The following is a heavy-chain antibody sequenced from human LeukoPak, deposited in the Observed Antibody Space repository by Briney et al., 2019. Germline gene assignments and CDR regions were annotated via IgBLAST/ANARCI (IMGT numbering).Heavy chain of an antibody. J-gene: IGHJ4*02. CDR3: ARYSYGGYSFDS. CDR2: IYYSGST. CDR1: GGSISSDY. D-gene: IGHD3-10*01. Sequence: SETLSLTCTVSGGSISSDYWSWLRQPPGKGLEWIGYIYYSGSTNYNPSLRSRVTISVDTSKNQFSLKLTSVTAADTAVYYRARYSYGGYSFDSWGQGTLVTVSS. V-gene: IGHV4-59*01.